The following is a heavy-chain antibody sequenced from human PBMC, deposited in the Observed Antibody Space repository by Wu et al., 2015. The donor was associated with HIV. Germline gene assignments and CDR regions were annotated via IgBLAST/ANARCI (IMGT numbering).Heavy chain of an antibody. Sequence: QVQLVQSGAEVKKPGASVKVSCKASGYTFTGYHIHWMRQTPGQGLEWMGSISSYDGNTSYEQKFQGRVTMTTDSSTRTAYMDLRSLTSDDTAVYYCARVTLYYDNLSGYYSFPYWGQGTLVTVSS. J-gene: IGHJ4*02. CDR2: ISSYDGNT. CDR3: ARVTLYYDNLSGYYSFPY. V-gene: IGHV1-18*04. D-gene: IGHD3-9*01. CDR1: GYTFTGYH.